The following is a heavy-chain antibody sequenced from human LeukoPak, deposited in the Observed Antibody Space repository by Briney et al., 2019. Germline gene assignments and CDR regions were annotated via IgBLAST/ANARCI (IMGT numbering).Heavy chain of an antibody. D-gene: IGHD2-2*01. V-gene: IGHV3-23*01. CDR1: GFTFSSYA. CDR2: ISGSGGST. CDR3: AKDLVVPVAALDY. J-gene: IGHJ4*02. Sequence: GGSLRLSCAASGFTFSSYAMSWVRQAPGKGLEWVSAISGSGGSTYYADSVKGRFTISRDNSKNTLHLQMNSLRAEDTAVYYCAKDLVVPVAALDYWGQGTLVTVSS.